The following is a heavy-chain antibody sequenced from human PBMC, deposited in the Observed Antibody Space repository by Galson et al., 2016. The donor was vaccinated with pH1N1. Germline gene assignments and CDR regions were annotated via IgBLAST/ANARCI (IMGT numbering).Heavy chain of an antibody. CDR3: VRLNWLHWFFDL. D-gene: IGHD3-16*01. J-gene: IGHJ2*01. Sequence: SVKVSCKASGYTFTSYYIHWVRQAPGQGLEWLGVIDPRVGSTSYAQKFQGRVTMTSDTSTNTVSMELRASDSAIYYCVRLNWLHWFFDLWGRGTHVIVSS. CDR1: GYTFTSYY. V-gene: IGHV1-46*01. CDR2: IDPRVGST.